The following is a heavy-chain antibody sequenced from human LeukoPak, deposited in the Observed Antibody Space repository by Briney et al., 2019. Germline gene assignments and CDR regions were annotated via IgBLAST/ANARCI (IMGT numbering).Heavy chain of an antibody. CDR2: IYPGDSDT. Sequence: GESLKICCKGSGYSFTSNWIGWVRQMPGKGLEWMGIIYPGDSDTRYSPSFQGQVTISADKSISTAYLQRSSLKASDTAMYYCARQGGPPYSSGWYYFDYWGQGTLVTVSS. CDR3: ARQGGPPYSSGWYYFDY. J-gene: IGHJ4*02. CDR1: GYSFTSNW. V-gene: IGHV5-51*01. D-gene: IGHD6-19*01.